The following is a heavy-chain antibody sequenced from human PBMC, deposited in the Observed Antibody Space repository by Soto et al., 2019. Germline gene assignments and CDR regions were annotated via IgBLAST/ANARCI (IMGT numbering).Heavy chain of an antibody. V-gene: IGHV3-74*01. CDR1: GFSIRDYW. J-gene: IGHJ6*02. Sequence: VGSLRLSCEASGFSIRDYWMHWVRQAPGEGLVWVSCINGDASSTTYADSVKGRFTISRDDAKNTVYLQMTSLRAEDTAVYFCARDRSYAMEVWGQGTRVTVSS. CDR2: INGDASST. CDR3: ARDRSYAMEV.